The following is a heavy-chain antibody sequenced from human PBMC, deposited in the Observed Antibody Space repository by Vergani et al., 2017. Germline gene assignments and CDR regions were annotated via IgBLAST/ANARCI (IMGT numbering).Heavy chain of an antibody. CDR2: LIPIFGTA. V-gene: IGHV1-69*06. Sequence: QVQLVQSGAEVKKPGSSVKVSCKASGGTFSSYAISWVRQAPGQGLEWMGGLIPIFGTANYAGKFQGRVTSTADKSTSTAYMGLSSLGSEDTAVDYCARGDYDDWFDPWGQGTLVTVSS. CDR1: GGTFSSYA. D-gene: IGHD3-16*01. CDR3: ARGDYDDWFDP. J-gene: IGHJ5*02.